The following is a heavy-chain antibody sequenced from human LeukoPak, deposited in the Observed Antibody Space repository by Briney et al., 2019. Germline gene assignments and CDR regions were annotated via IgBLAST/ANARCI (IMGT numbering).Heavy chain of an antibody. CDR2: IIPIFGTA. CDR3: ARGVVPAASNTPYYYYYYMDV. Sequence: GASVKVSCKASGYTFTGYYMYWVRQAPGQGLEWMGGIIPIFGTANYAQKFQGRVTITADESTSTAYMELSSLRSEDTAVYYCARGVVPAASNTPYYYYYYMDVWGKGTTVTVSS. V-gene: IGHV1-69*13. J-gene: IGHJ6*03. D-gene: IGHD2-2*01. CDR1: GYTFTGYY.